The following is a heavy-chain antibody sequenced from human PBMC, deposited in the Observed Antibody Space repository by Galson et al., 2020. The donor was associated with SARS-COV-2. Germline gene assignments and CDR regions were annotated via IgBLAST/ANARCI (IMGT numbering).Heavy chain of an antibody. CDR3: AKDGHYDRSGYYYYGMDV. CDR2: ISGSGGST. J-gene: IGHJ6*02. Sequence: GESLKISCAASGFSFRSYDMRWVRQAPGKGLEWVSAISGSGGSTYYADSVKGRFTITRDNTKNTLYLQMNSLRAEDTAVYYCAKDGHYDRSGYYYYGMDVWGQGTTVTVSS. D-gene: IGHD3-22*01. CDR1: GFSFRSYD. V-gene: IGHV3-23*01.